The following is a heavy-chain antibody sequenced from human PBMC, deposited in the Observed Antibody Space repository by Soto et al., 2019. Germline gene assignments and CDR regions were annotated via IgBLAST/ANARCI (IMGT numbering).Heavy chain of an antibody. D-gene: IGHD6-6*01. J-gene: IGHJ4*02. V-gene: IGHV3-33*01. Sequence: QVQLVESGGGVVQPGRSLRLSCAASGFTFSSYGMHWVRQAPGKGLEWVAVIWYDGSNKYYADSVKGRFTISRDNSKNTLYLQMNSLRAEDTAVYYCAREGMGDSSSSGYFDYWGQGTLVTVSS. CDR2: IWYDGSNK. CDR1: GFTFSSYG. CDR3: AREGMGDSSSSGYFDY.